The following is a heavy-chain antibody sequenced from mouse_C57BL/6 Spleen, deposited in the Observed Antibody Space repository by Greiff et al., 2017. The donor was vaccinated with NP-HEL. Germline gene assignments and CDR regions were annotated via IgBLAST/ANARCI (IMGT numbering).Heavy chain of an antibody. CDR3: ARSVTTVVARNWYFDV. Sequence: EVKLMESGPELVKPGASVKIPCKASGYTFTDYNMDWVKQSHGKSLEWIGDINPNNGGTIYNQKFKGKATLTVDKSSSTAYMELRSLTSEDTAVYYCARSVTTVVARNWYFDVWGTGTTVTVSS. D-gene: IGHD1-1*01. CDR2: INPNNGGT. J-gene: IGHJ1*03. V-gene: IGHV1-18*01. CDR1: GYTFTDYN.